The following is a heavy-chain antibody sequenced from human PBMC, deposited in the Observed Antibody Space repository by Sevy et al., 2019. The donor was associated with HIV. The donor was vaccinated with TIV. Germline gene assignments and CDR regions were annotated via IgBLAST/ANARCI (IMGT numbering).Heavy chain of an antibody. CDR2: INPNGGGT. D-gene: IGHD3-22*01. Sequence: ASVKVSCKASGYTFTAYYMHWVRLVPGQGLEWMGWINPNGGGTNYALDFQGRVIMTRDTSISTVYMELNRLELDDTAIYYCASAGGYFHSSGYYYAGGYLFSWGQGILVTVSS. V-gene: IGHV1-2*02. J-gene: IGHJ5*02. CDR3: ASAGGYFHSSGYYYAGGYLFS. CDR1: GYTFTAYY.